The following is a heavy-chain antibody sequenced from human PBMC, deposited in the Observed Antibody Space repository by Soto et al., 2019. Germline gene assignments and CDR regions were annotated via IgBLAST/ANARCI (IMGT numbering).Heavy chain of an antibody. V-gene: IGHV1-8*01. CDR3: ASPLPLGGAHGDYYGMDV. D-gene: IGHD3-10*01. CDR2: MNPNSGNT. J-gene: IGHJ6*02. CDR1: GYTFTSYD. Sequence: QVQLVQSGAEVKKPGASVKVSCKASGYTFTSYDINWVRQATGQGLERMGWMNPNSGNTGYAQKFHGRVTMTRNTSISTAYMELSSLRSEDTAVYYCASPLPLGGAHGDYYGMDVWGQGTTVTVSS.